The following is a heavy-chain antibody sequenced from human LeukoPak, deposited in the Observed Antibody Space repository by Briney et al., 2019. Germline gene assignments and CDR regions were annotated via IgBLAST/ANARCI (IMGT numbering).Heavy chain of an antibody. CDR3: TRVLIAAAGVFDY. V-gene: IGHV3-49*04. J-gene: IGHJ4*02. Sequence: GGSLRLSCTASGFTFGDYAMSWVRQAPGKGLEWVGFIRSKAYGGTTEYAASVKGRFTISRDESKIIRYLQMNSLTTEDTAVYYCTRVLIAAAGVFDYWGQGTLVTVSS. D-gene: IGHD6-13*01. CDR1: GFTFGDYA. CDR2: IRSKAYGGTT.